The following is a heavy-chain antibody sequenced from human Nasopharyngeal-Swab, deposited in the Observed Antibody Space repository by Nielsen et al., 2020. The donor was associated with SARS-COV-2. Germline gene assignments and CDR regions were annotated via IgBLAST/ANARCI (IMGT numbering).Heavy chain of an antibody. CDR3: ARSQKGYYYDSSGYFY. V-gene: IGHV4-4*02. Sequence: SETLSLTCAVSGGSVSSSNWWSWVRQPPRKGLEWIGEINHSGSTNYNPSLKSRVTISVDTSKNQFSLKLSSVTAADTAVYYCARSQKGYYYDSSGYFYWGQGTLVTVSS. J-gene: IGHJ4*02. D-gene: IGHD3-22*01. CDR1: GGSVSSSNW. CDR2: INHSGST.